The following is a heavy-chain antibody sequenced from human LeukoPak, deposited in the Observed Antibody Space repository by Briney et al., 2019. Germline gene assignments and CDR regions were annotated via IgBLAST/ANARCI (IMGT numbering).Heavy chain of an antibody. CDR3: ARWGRDGYNEGIDY. V-gene: IGHV3-23*01. CDR2: ISGSGGST. J-gene: IGHJ4*02. Sequence: GGSLRLSCAASGFTFSSYGMSWVRQAPGKGLEWVSAISGSGGSTYYADSVKGRFTISRGNSKNTLYLQMNSLRAEDTAVYYCARWGRDGYNEGIDYWGQGTLVTVSS. CDR1: GFTFSSYG. D-gene: IGHD5-24*01.